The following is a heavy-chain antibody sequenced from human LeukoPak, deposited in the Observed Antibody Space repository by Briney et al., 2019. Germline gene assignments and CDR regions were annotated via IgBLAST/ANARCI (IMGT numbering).Heavy chain of an antibody. Sequence: GGSLRLSCAASGFTFSSYGMHWVRQAPGKGLEWVAVIWYDGSSKYYADSVKGRFTISRDNSKNTLYLQMNSLRAEDTAVYYCAKDDSGSYYQTDAFDIWGQGTMVTVSS. D-gene: IGHD1-26*01. V-gene: IGHV3-33*06. CDR1: GFTFSSYG. J-gene: IGHJ3*02. CDR3: AKDDSGSYYQTDAFDI. CDR2: IWYDGSSK.